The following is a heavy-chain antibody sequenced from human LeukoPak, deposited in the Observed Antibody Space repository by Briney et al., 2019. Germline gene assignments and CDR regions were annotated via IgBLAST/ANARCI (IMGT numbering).Heavy chain of an antibody. J-gene: IGHJ4*02. CDR1: GFSVSSNF. Sequence: GGSLRLSCAASGFSVSSNFMSGVRQAPGEGLECVSVIYIGGDTYYADSVRGRFTISRDKSKNTLYLQMDSLRVEDTAVYYCARKSDSYMLRGGDCWGQGTLVTVSS. CDR2: IYIGGDT. V-gene: IGHV3-66*01. CDR3: ARKSDSYMLRGGDC. D-gene: IGHD3-10*01.